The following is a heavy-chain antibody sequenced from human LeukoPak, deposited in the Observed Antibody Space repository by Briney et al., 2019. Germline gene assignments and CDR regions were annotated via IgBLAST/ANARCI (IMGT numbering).Heavy chain of an antibody. CDR3: AKDLHDYVWGSFDY. V-gene: IGHV3-9*01. J-gene: IGHJ4*02. D-gene: IGHD3-16*01. CDR1: GFTFGDYA. Sequence: GRSLRLSCAASGFTFGDYAMFWVRQAPGKGLEWVSGISWNSGSIGYADSVKGRFTISRDNAKNSLYLQMNSLRAEDTALYYCAKDLHDYVWGSFDYWGQGTLVTVSS. CDR2: ISWNSGSI.